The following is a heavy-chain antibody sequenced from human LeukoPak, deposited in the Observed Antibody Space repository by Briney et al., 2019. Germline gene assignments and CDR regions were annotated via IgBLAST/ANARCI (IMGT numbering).Heavy chain of an antibody. V-gene: IGHV3-23*01. CDR1: GFTFSSYA. CDR3: AKGGSGYSSYNWFDP. J-gene: IGHJ5*02. D-gene: IGHD5-18*01. Sequence: PGGSLRLSCAASGFTFSSYAMSWVRQAPGKGLEWVSAISGSGGSTYYADSAKGRFTISRDNSKNTLYLQMNSLRAEDTAVYYCAKGGSGYSSYNWFDPWGQGTLVTVSS. CDR2: ISGSGGST.